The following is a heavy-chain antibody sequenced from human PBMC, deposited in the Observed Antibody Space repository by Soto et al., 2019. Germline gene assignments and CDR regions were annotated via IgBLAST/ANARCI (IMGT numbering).Heavy chain of an antibody. Sequence: QSGGSLRLSCAASGFTFSSYGMHWVRQAPGKGLEWVAVISYDGSNKYYADSVKGRFTISRDNSKNTLYLQMNSLRAEDTAVYYCAKGLGLITGTVFGYGMDVWGQGTTVTVSS. J-gene: IGHJ6*02. D-gene: IGHD1-20*01. CDR3: AKGLGLITGTVFGYGMDV. V-gene: IGHV3-30*18. CDR2: ISYDGSNK. CDR1: GFTFSSYG.